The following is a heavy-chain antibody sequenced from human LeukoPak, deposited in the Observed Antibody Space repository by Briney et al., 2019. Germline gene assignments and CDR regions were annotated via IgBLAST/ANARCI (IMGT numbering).Heavy chain of an antibody. CDR2: IIPIFGTA. V-gene: IGHV1-69*05. J-gene: IGHJ6*03. CDR1: GGTFSSYA. D-gene: IGHD5-18*01. CDR3: ARNGYSYGDGYYYYMDV. Sequence: SVRVSCKASGGTFSSYAISWVRQAPGQGLEWMGGIIPIFGTANYAQKFQGRVAITTGESTSTAYMELSSLRSEDTAVYYCARNGYSYGDGYYYYMDVWGKGATVTVSS.